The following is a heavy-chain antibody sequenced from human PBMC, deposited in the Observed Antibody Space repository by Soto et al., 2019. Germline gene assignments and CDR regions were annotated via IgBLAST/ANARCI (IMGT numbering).Heavy chain of an antibody. J-gene: IGHJ5*02. CDR1: GYTFTSYG. CDR3: ARGPTTVTTLSLWFDP. Sequence: ASVKVSCKASGYTFTSYGISWVRQAPGQGLEWMGWISAYKGNTNYAQKLQGRVTMTTDTSTSTAYMELRSLRSDDTAVYYCARGPTTVTTLSLWFDPWGQGTLVTVSS. V-gene: IGHV1-18*01. D-gene: IGHD4-17*01. CDR2: ISAYKGNT.